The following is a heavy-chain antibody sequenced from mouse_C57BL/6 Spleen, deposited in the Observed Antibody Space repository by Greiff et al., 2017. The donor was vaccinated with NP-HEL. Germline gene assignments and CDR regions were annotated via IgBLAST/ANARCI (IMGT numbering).Heavy chain of an antibody. CDR2: ISDGGSYT. Sequence: EVKLVESGGGLVKPGGSLKLSCAASGFTFSSSAMSWVRQTPEKRLEWVATISDGGSYTYYPDNVKGRFTISRDNAKNNLYLQMSHLKSEDTAMYYCARKGWYFDVWGTGTTVTVSS. CDR3: ARKGWYFDV. J-gene: IGHJ1*03. CDR1: GFTFSSSA. V-gene: IGHV5-4*03.